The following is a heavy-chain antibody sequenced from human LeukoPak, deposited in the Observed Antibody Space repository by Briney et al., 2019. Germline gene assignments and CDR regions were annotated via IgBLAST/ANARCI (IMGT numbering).Heavy chain of an antibody. CDR1: GFTFSDYW. Sequence: GGSLRLSCAASGFTFSDYWMHWVRQAPGKGLEWVAIIAYDGRHKYYADSVKGRFSISRDNSNNTVLLQMHSLRPADTAVFYFARYQLYCSDGTCSAHNWFDPWGQGTLVTVSS. J-gene: IGHJ5*02. V-gene: IGHV3-30*03. CDR3: ARYQLYCSDGTCSAHNWFDP. D-gene: IGHD2-8*01. CDR2: IAYDGRHK.